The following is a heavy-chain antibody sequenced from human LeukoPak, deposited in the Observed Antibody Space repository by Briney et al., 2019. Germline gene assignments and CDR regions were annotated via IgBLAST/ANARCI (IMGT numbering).Heavy chain of an antibody. J-gene: IGHJ6*03. CDR1: GYTFTGYY. CDR3: ARTMGSYLFLTGYYYYYYMDV. D-gene: IGHD1-26*01. V-gene: IGHV1-2*02. Sequence: GASVKVSCKASGYTFTGYYMHWVRQAPGQGLEWMGWINPNSGGTNYAQKFQGRVTMTRDTSISTAYMELRSLRSDDTAVYYCARTMGSYLFLTGYYYYYYMDVWGKGTTVTVSS. CDR2: INPNSGGT.